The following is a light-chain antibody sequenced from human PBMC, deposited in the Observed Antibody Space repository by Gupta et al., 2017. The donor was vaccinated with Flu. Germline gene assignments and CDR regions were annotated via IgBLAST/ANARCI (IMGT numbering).Light chain of an antibody. V-gene: IGLV1-47*01. CDR2: RND. CDR3: AAWDDILSGPV. J-gene: IGLJ3*02. CDR1: RSNIGSNY. Sequence: RVTFSGSGRRSNIGSNYEYGCQQLPGTAPKVIIHRNDQRHSGVPDRFSGSKSGTSASLAISRLRSEDEADYYCAAWDDILSGPVFGGGTKLTVL.